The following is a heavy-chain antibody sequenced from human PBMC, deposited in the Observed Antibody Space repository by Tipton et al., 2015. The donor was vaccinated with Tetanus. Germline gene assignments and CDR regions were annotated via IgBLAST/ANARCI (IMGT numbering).Heavy chain of an antibody. V-gene: IGHV5-51*01. Sequence: QLVQSGAEVKKPGESLKISCKASGYNFGSYWIAWVRQTPGKGLEWMGIIYPDDSQTTYSPSFRGQVTISADKDTSTAFLQWSTLRASDTAMYYCARSTWEVLGYFLDFWGQGTQVTVSS. J-gene: IGHJ4*02. CDR1: GYNFGSYW. CDR3: ARSTWEVLGYFLDF. CDR2: IYPDDSQT. D-gene: IGHD1-26*01.